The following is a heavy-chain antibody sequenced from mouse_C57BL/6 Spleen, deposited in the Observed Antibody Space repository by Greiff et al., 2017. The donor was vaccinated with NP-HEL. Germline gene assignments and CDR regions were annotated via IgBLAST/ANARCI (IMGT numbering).Heavy chain of an antibody. Sequence: VQLQQSGAELVRPGTSVKVSCKASGYAFTNYLIEWVKQRPGQGLEWIGVINPGSGGTNYNEKFKGKATLTADKSSSTAYMQLSSLTSEDSAVYFCARSGDGRSLYWYFDVWGTGTTVTVSS. V-gene: IGHV1-54*01. J-gene: IGHJ1*03. D-gene: IGHD1-1*01. CDR2: INPGSGGT. CDR3: ARSGDGRSLYWYFDV. CDR1: GYAFTNYL.